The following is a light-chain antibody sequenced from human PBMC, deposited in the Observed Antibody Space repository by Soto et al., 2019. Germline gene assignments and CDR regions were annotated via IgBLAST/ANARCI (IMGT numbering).Light chain of an antibody. J-gene: IGKJ1*01. V-gene: IGKV3-20*01. CDR3: QQYVSSPRT. Sequence: XXPGXRATLSCRXXQSVSSNYLAWYQQKPGQAPRLLIYAASRRATGFPDRFSGSGSGTDFTLTISRLEPEDFAVYYCQQYVSSPRTFGQGTKVEIK. CDR2: AAS. CDR1: QSVSSNY.